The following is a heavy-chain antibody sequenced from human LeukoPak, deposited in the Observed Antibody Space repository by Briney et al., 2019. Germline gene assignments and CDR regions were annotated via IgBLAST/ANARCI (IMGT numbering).Heavy chain of an antibody. CDR3: ATKGHKKYSYGYPVGY. CDR1: GFTFSSYS. CDR2: INWNGGST. D-gene: IGHD5-18*01. Sequence: GGSLRLSCAASGFTFSSYSMNWVRQAPGKGLEWVSGINWNGGSTGYADSVKGRFTTSRDNAKNSLYLQMNSLRAEDTALYYCATKGHKKYSYGYPVGYWGQGTLVTVSS. J-gene: IGHJ4*02. V-gene: IGHV3-20*04.